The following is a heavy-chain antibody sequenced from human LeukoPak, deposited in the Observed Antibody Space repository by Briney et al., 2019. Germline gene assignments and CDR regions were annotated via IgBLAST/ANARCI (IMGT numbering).Heavy chain of an antibody. CDR1: GGTFSSYA. J-gene: IGHJ4*02. V-gene: IGHV1-69*04. Sequence: SVKVSCKASGGTFSSYAISWVRQAPGQGLEWMGRIIPILGIANYAQKFQGRVTITADKSTSTAYMELSSLRSEDTAVYYCARSEGQQLVPYWGQGTLVTVSP. D-gene: IGHD6-13*01. CDR2: IIPILGIA. CDR3: ARSEGQQLVPY.